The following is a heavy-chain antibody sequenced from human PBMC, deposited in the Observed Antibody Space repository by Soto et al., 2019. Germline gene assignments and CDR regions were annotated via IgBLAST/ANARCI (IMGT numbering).Heavy chain of an antibody. J-gene: IGHJ3*02. CDR3: ARDLCSGGACYSGI. Sequence: QVQLVESGGGVAQPGRSLRLSCAASGFTFSSYAMHWVRQAPGKGLEWVAVISYDGSSKYYADSVKGRFTISRDNSKNTLFVQMHSLRAEDKALYYWARDLCSGGACYSGIWGQGPMVPVSS. V-gene: IGHV3-30-3*01. CDR2: ISYDGSSK. D-gene: IGHD2-15*01. CDR1: GFTFSSYA.